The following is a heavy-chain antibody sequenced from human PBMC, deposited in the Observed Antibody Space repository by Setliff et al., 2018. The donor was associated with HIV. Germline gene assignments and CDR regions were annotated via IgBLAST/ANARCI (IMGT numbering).Heavy chain of an antibody. V-gene: IGHV3-23*01. CDR2: ISGSGGST. J-gene: IGHJ4*01. D-gene: IGHD2-15*01. CDR1: GFTVSSYY. CDR3: AKDGISGGAYPPYYFDY. Sequence: GGSLRLSCAASGFTVSSYYMSWVRQAPGKGLEWVSGISGSGGSTFYADSVKGRFTISRDNSKNTLYLQMNRLRVEDTAVYYCAKDGISGGAYPPYYFDYWGHGTLVTVSS.